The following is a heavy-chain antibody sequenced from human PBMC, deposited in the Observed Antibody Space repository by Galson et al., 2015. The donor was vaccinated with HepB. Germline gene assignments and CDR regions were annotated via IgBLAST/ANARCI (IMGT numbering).Heavy chain of an antibody. CDR2: ISSSSSYI. D-gene: IGHD2-15*01. Sequence: SLRLSCAASGFTFSSYRMNWVRQAEGKGLEWVSSISSSSSYIYYADSVKGRFTNSRDNAKNSLYLQMNSLRAEDSAVYYCVAAIRTELDFWGQGTPVTVSS. CDR3: VAAIRTELDF. CDR1: GFTFSSYR. J-gene: IGHJ4*02. V-gene: IGHV3-21*01.